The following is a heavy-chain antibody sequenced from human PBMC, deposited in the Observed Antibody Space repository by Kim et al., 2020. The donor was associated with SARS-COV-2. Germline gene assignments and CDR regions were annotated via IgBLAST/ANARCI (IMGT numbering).Heavy chain of an antibody. V-gene: IGHV3-7*03. D-gene: IGHD6-13*01. J-gene: IGHJ4*02. CDR2: IKLDGSET. CDR1: GFIFSSYW. CDR3: ARTDFAAAGNY. Sequence: GGSLRLSCAASGFIFSSYWMTGVRQAPGKGLEWVANIKLDGSETYCVDSVKGRFTVSRDNAKNSLSLQMNSLRAEDTAVYYCARTDFAAAGNYWGQGTLVTVSS.